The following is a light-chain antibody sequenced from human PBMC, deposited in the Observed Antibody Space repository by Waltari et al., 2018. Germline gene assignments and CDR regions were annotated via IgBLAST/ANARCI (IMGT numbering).Light chain of an antibody. CDR1: GSRLAPDT. V-gene: IGLV1-44*01. CDR3: AAWDFRLNVWV. CDR2: SQN. J-gene: IGLJ3*02. Sequence: QSLLTQQPSASGTPGQTVTISCSGIGSRLAPDTVTWYRQPPGAAPKLPPASQNQRPKGVPDRFSGAKSGTSASLAISGLQSEDDGDYYCAAWDFRLNVWVFGGGTKLTVL.